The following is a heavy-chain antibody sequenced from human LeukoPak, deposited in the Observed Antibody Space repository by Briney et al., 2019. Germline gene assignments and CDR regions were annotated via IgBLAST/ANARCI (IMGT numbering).Heavy chain of an antibody. Sequence: GASVKVSCKASGYTFTSYGISWLRQAPGQGLEWMGWISAYNGNTNYAQKLQGRVTMTTDTSTSTAYMDPRSLRSDDTAVYYCARGRLSIGTMFDPWGQGTLVTVSS. CDR1: GYTFTSYG. D-gene: IGHD1-7*01. CDR2: ISAYNGNT. CDR3: ARGRLSIGTMFDP. J-gene: IGHJ5*02. V-gene: IGHV1-18*01.